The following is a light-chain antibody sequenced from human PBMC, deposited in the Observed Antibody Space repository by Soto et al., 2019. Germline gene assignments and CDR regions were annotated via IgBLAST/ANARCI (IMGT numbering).Light chain of an antibody. J-gene: IGLJ2*01. CDR1: SSDVGGYNY. CDR3: CSYAGSYTPHVV. CDR2: DVS. V-gene: IGLV2-11*01. Sequence: QSALTQPRSVSGSPGQSVTISCTGTSSDVGGYNYVSWYQQHPGKAPKLMIYDVSKRPSGVPDRFSGSKSGNTASLTISGLQAEDEADYYCCSYAGSYTPHVVFGGGTQRPS.